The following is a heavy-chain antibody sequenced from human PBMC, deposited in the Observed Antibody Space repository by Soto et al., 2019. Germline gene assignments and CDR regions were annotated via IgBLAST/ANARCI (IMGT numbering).Heavy chain of an antibody. Sequence: GASVKVSCKASGYTFTSYGISWVRQAPGQGLEWMGWISAYNGNTNYAQKLQGRVTMTTDTSTSTAHMELRSLRSDDTAVYYCARGADIVVVPAASDYYYYYGMDVWGQGTTVTVYS. D-gene: IGHD2-2*01. CDR1: GYTFTSYG. CDR3: ARGADIVVVPAASDYYYYYGMDV. CDR2: ISAYNGNT. V-gene: IGHV1-18*04. J-gene: IGHJ6*02.